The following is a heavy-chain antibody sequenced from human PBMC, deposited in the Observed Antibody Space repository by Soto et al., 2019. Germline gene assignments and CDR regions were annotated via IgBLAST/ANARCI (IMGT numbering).Heavy chain of an antibody. Sequence: ASVKVSCKASGGTFSSYAISWVRQAPGQGLEWMGGIIPIFGTANYAQKFQGRVTITADESTSTAYMELSSLRSEDTAVYYCARDGQMATSNFDYWGQGTLVTVSS. V-gene: IGHV1-69*13. CDR2: IIPIFGTA. J-gene: IGHJ4*02. CDR3: ARDGQMATSNFDY. D-gene: IGHD5-12*01. CDR1: GGTFSSYA.